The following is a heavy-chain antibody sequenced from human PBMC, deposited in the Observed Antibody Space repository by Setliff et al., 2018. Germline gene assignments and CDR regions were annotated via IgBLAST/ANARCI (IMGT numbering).Heavy chain of an antibody. CDR3: AGRPQNTPMGPCDY. CDR2: IYHSGST. D-gene: IGHD5-18*01. CDR1: GGSISSSNW. V-gene: IGHV4-4*02. Sequence: PSETLSLTCAVSGGSISSSNWWSWVRQPPGKGLEWIGEIYHSGSTNYNPSLKSRVTISVDKSKNQFSLKLSSVTAADTAVYYCAGRPQNTPMGPCDYWGQGTLVTVSS. J-gene: IGHJ4*02.